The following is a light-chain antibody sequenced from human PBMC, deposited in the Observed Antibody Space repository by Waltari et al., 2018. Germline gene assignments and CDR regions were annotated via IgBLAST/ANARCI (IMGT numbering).Light chain of an antibody. CDR2: GTS. CDR3: QQYYTLPGT. CDR1: QSINTG. J-gene: IGKJ1*01. Sequence: DSQMTQSPSTLSAYVVDRVTITCRASQSINTGWAWYQQKPGKAPNPLIYGTSTIENGVPSKFSGSGSGTEFTLTISSLEPDDFAVYYCQQYYTLPGTFGQGTKVEI. V-gene: IGKV1-5*01.